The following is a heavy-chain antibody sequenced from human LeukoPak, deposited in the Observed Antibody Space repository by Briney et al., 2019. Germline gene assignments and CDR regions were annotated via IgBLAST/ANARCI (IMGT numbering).Heavy chain of an antibody. V-gene: IGHV3-74*01. J-gene: IGHJ5*02. D-gene: IGHD3-3*01. CDR1: GFTFSSYW. Sequence: GGSLRLSCAASGFTFSSYWMHWVRQAPGKGLVWVSRINSDGSSTSYADSVKGRFTISRDNAKNTLYLQMNSLRAEDTAVYYCARESVEDYDFWSGTLRSWFDPWGQGTLVTVSS. CDR2: INSDGSST. CDR3: ARESVEDYDFWSGTLRSWFDP.